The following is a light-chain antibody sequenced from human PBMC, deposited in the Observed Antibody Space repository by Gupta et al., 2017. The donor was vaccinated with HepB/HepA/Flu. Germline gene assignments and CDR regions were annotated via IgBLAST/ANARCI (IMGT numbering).Light chain of an antibody. CDR2: KTS. CDR1: QNIHGW. CDR3: RQDNSYSGV. Sequence: DLQLTQSPSSLSASVGDRVTITSRATQNIHGWLAWYQQKPGKVPKVLIYKTSNLESGVPSRFSGSGSGTEYTLTISILQPEDFATYYCRQDNSYSGVFGQGTKVEI. V-gene: IGKV1-5*03. J-gene: IGKJ1*01.